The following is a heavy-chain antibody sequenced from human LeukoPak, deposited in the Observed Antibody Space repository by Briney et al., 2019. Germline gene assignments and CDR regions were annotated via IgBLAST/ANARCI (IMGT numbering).Heavy chain of an antibody. CDR2: INHSGST. V-gene: IGHV4-34*01. CDR3: ARERGRSYGSIPYYYYYMDV. J-gene: IGHJ6*03. Sequence: SETLSLTCAVYGGSFSGYYWSWIRQPPGKGLEWIGEINHSGSTNYNPSLKSRVTISVDTSKNQFSLKLSSVTAADTAVYYCARERGRSYGSIPYYYYYMDVWGKGTTVTVSS. CDR1: GGSFSGYY. D-gene: IGHD5-18*01.